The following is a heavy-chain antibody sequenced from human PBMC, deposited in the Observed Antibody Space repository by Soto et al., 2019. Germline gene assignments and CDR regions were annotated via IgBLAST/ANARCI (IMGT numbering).Heavy chain of an antibody. J-gene: IGHJ5*02. CDR3: ARLGYCSSTSCYPDP. V-gene: IGHV2-70*11. CDR2: IDWDDDK. Sequence: SGPTLVNPTQTLTLTCTFSGFSLSTSGMCVSWIRQPPGKALEWLARIDWDDDKYYSTSLKTRLTISKDTSKNQVVLTMTNMDPVDTATYYCARLGYCSSTSCYPDPWGQGTLVTVSS. D-gene: IGHD2-2*01. CDR1: GFSLSTSGMC.